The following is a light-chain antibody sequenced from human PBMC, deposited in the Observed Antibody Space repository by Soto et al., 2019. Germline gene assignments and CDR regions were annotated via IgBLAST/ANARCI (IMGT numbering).Light chain of an antibody. CDR2: AAS. J-gene: IGKJ4*01. Sequence: DIQMTQSPSSLSASIGDRVTITCRASQNINIYFNWYQQKPGKAPKLLIYAASSLHSGVPSRFSGSGSGTDFTLTVTSLQTEDFATYYCQQSYSTPRDFGGGTKVEI. CDR3: QQSYSTPRD. V-gene: IGKV1-39*01. CDR1: QNINIY.